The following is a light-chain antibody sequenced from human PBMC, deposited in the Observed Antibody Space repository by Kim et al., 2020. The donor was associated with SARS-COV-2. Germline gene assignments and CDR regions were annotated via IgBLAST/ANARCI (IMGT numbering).Light chain of an antibody. V-gene: IGLV3-9*01. CDR2: RDS. CDR1: NIGGKN. CDR3: QVWDSSTAV. Sequence: SYELTQPLSVSVALGQTARITCGGNNIGGKNVHWYQQKPGQAPVLVIYRDSNRPSGIPERFSGSNSGNTATLTISRAQAEDEADYYCQVWDSSTAVFGGG. J-gene: IGLJ3*02.